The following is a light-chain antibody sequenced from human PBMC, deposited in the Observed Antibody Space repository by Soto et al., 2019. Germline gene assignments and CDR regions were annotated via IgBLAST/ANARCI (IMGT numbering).Light chain of an antibody. CDR2: EAS. CDR3: QQYNGYWT. V-gene: IGKV1-5*03. Sequence: DIQMTQSPSTLSASVGDRVTITCRASQSISNSLAWYQQKPGKAPKLLIYEASSLKSGVPSRFSGSGSGTEYTLTISSLQPDDTATYYCQQYNGYWTFGKGNKVEIK. J-gene: IGKJ1*01. CDR1: QSISNS.